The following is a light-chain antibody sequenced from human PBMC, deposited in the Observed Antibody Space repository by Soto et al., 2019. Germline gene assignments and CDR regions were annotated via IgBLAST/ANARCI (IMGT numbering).Light chain of an antibody. CDR3: QHYNDWRWT. CDR2: GAS. J-gene: IGKJ1*01. CDR1: QSISSK. V-gene: IGKV3-15*01. Sequence: EIVTTQSPATLSVSPGEGATLSCRASQSISSKLAWYQQKPGQAPRLLIYGASTRATGVPARFFGSGSGTEFTLTISSLQSEDLAVYYCQHYNDWRWTFGQGTKVEIK.